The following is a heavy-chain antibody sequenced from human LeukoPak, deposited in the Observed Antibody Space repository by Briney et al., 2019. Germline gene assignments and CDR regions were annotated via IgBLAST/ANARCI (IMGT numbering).Heavy chain of an antibody. Sequence: GGSLRLSCAASGFTFDDYAMHWVRQAPGKGLEWVSLISEDGSSTYYADSVKGRFTISRDNSKNSLYLQMSSLRTEDTALYYCTKDGHSCHFDYWGQGTLVTVSS. CDR2: ISEDGSST. V-gene: IGHV3-43*02. D-gene: IGHD4-11*01. CDR1: GFTFDDYA. J-gene: IGHJ4*02. CDR3: TKDGHSCHFDY.